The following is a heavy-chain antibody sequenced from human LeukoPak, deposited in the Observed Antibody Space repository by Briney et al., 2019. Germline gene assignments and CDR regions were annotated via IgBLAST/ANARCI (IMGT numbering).Heavy chain of an antibody. CDR3: AKRAMVRGVAPYDAFDI. V-gene: IGHV3-23*01. CDR1: GLTFSSYA. Sequence: GGSLRLSCAASGLTFSSYAMSWVRQAPGKGLEGVSAISGSGGSTYYADSVKGRFTISRDNSKNTLYLQMNSLRAEDTAVYYCAKRAMVRGVAPYDAFDIWGQGTMVTVSS. D-gene: IGHD3-10*01. J-gene: IGHJ3*02. CDR2: ISGSGGST.